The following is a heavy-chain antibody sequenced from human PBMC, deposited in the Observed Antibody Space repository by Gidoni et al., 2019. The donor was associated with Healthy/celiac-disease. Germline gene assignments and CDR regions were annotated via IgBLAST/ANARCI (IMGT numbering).Heavy chain of an antibody. Sequence: EVQLLESGGGLVQPGGSLRLSCAASGFPFSSYAMSWVRQAPGKGLELVSAIRGSGCSTYYADSVKGRFTISRDNSKNTLYLQMNSLRAEDTAVYYCAKASRDGNQQFYYFDYWGQGTLVTVSS. CDR3: AKASRDGNQQFYYFDY. D-gene: IGHD2-2*01. CDR1: GFPFSSYA. V-gene: IGHV3-23*01. CDR2: IRGSGCST. J-gene: IGHJ4*02.